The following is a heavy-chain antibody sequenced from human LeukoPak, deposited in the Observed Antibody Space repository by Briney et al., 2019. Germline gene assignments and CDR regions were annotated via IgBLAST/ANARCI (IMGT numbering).Heavy chain of an antibody. Sequence: GASVKVSCKASGYTFTGYYMHWVRQAPGQGLEWMGWINPNSGGTNYAQKFQGRVTMTRDTSISTAYMELSRLRSDDTAVYYCARVHYDILTGYYYYYGMDVWGQGTTVTVSS. CDR2: INPNSGGT. J-gene: IGHJ6*02. CDR3: ARVHYDILTGYYYYYGMDV. V-gene: IGHV1-2*02. CDR1: GYTFTGYY. D-gene: IGHD3-9*01.